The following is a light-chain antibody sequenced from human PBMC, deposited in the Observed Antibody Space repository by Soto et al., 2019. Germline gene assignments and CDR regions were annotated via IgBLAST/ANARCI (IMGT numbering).Light chain of an antibody. CDR3: QQYNSYPET. CDR2: KAS. CDR1: QSISSW. Sequence: DIQMTQSPSTLSASVGDRVTITCRASQSISSWLAWYQQKPGKAPKLLIYKASSLEIGVPSRFSGSGSGTEFTLTISSLQPYDFATYYCQQYNSYPETFGQGTKVEIK. V-gene: IGKV1-5*03. J-gene: IGKJ1*01.